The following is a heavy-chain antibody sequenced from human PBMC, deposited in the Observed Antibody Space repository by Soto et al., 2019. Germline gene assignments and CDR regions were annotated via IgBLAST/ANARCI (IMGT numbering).Heavy chain of an antibody. CDR3: ARAGNEYGVDV. D-gene: IGHD3-10*01. Sequence: QVQLQESGPGLVKPSEPLSLTCPVSGGSISSYYWSWIRQSAGQGLEWIGRFYTSGTTHYNPSLKSRLSMSADTSKNQLSLTLTSVTAADTGVYYCARAGNEYGVDVWGQGTTVTVSS. CDR2: FYTSGTT. J-gene: IGHJ6*02. CDR1: GGSISSYY. V-gene: IGHV4-4*07.